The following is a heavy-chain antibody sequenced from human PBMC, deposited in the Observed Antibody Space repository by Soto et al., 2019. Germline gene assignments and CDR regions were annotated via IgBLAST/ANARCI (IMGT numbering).Heavy chain of an antibody. Sequence: PSETLSLTCFVSGSSISPYYWTWIRQPPGKGLEWIGNIYYSGSTNYNPSLKSRVTISVDTSKKQFSLKLTSVTAADTAVYYCSRVGGYYGDYPNFDYWGQGTRVTVSS. CDR2: IYYSGST. CDR3: SRVGGYYGDYPNFDY. D-gene: IGHD4-17*01. V-gene: IGHV4-59*01. J-gene: IGHJ4*02. CDR1: GSSISPYY.